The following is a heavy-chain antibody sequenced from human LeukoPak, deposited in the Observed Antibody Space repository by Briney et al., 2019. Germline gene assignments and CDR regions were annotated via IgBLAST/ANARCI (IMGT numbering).Heavy chain of an antibody. D-gene: IGHD3-3*01. Sequence: SETLSLTCTVSGGSISDYYWNWIRQPPGKGLEWIGYIYYSGSTTYNPSLKSRVTMSVDTAKNQFSLRVRSVTAADTAVYYCARGDFCSKSNCYLRPMVVWGKGTTVTVSP. CDR1: GGSISDYY. V-gene: IGHV4-59*01. J-gene: IGHJ6*04. CDR2: IYYSGST. CDR3: ARGDFCSKSNCYLRPMVV.